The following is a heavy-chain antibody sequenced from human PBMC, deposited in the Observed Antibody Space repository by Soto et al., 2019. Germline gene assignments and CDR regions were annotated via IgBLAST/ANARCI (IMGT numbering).Heavy chain of an antibody. CDR1: GFSFSDSW. Sequence: XGGSLRLSCAASGFSFSDSWMDWVRQALGKGPEWVANIKEDGSEKNYVDSVKGRFTISRDNAKNSLYLQMKSLRAEDTAVYYCASLGRHGWGQGNTVTVSS. D-gene: IGHD3-16*01. CDR2: IKEDGSEK. V-gene: IGHV3-7*01. J-gene: IGHJ6*02. CDR3: ASLGRHG.